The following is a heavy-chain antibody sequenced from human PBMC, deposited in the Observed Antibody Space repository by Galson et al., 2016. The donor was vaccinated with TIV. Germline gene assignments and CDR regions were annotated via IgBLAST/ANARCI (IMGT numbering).Heavy chain of an antibody. CDR3: ARWNDHGDRSYDY. Sequence: SLRLSCAASEFTFSTYVMHWVRQAPGKGLEWVAVISHDGEKKFYADSVKGRVTISRDDSKNTVYLQMNNLRAEDTAVYYCARWNDHGDRSYDYWGKGTLVTVSS. J-gene: IGHJ4*02. V-gene: IGHV3-30*03. CDR2: ISHDGEKK. CDR1: EFTFSTYV. D-gene: IGHD4-17*01.